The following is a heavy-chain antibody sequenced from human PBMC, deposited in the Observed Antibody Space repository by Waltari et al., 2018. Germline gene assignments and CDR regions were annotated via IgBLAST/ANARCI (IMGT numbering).Heavy chain of an antibody. J-gene: IGHJ3*02. CDR2: IYHSGRT. Sequence: QVQLQESGPGLVKPSETLSLTCTVSGYSISSGYYWGWIRQPPGKGLEWIGSIYHSGRTNYNPALKSRVTISVDTSKNQFALKLSAVTAADTAVYYCARDQLGWGAFDIWGQGTMVTVSS. V-gene: IGHV4-38-2*02. CDR1: GYSISSGYY. CDR3: ARDQLGWGAFDI. D-gene: IGHD3-16*01.